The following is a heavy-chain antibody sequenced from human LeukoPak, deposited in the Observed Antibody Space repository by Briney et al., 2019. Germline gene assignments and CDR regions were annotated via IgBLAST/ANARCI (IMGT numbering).Heavy chain of an antibody. CDR3: ARGSTTTPYYFDY. D-gene: IGHD1-1*01. CDR1: GGSISSYY. Sequence: PSETLSHTCTVSGGSISSYYWSWIRQPPGKGLEWIGNIYYSGSTNYNPSLKSRVTISVDTSKNQFSLKLSSVTAADTAVYYCARGSTTTPYYFDYWGQGTLVTVSS. CDR2: IYYSGST. V-gene: IGHV4-59*08. J-gene: IGHJ4*02.